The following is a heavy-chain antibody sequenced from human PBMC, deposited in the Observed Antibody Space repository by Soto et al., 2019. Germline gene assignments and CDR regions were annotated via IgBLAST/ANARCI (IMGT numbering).Heavy chain of an antibody. D-gene: IGHD6-19*01. CDR3: ARILFGRSVAGGYFYMDV. V-gene: IGHV2-26*01. CDR2: IFSNDEK. CDR1: GFSLSNGKVC. Sequence: SGPTLGHPKGTLTLTCTVSGFSLSNGKVCVSWIRQPPGKALEWLAHIFSNDEKSYRTSLKSRLTISEDTSKSQVVLTMTNVDPVDTATYYCARILFGRSVAGGYFYMDVWGKGTTVTVSS. J-gene: IGHJ6*03.